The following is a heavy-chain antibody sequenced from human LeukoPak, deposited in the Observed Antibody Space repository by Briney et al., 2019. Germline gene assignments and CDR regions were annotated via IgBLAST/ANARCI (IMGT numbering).Heavy chain of an antibody. V-gene: IGHV5-51*01. D-gene: IGHD6-6*01. CDR3: ARRNSSSSGINWFDP. CDR1: GYSFTSYW. Sequence: GESLKISCKGSGYSFTSYWIGWVPQIPGKRLELMGIFYPGDSDTRYSPSFQGQVTISADKSISTAYLQWSSLKASDTAMYYCARRNSSSSGINWFDPWGQGTLVTVSS. J-gene: IGHJ5*02. CDR2: FYPGDSDT.